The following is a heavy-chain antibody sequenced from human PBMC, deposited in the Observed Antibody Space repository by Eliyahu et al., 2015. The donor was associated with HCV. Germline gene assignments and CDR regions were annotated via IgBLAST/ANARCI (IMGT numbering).Heavy chain of an antibody. CDR3: VRGSNVRDAFDI. V-gene: IGHV3-72*01. Sequence: EVQLVESGGGLVQPGGSLRLSCAASGFTFXDHYMDWVRQAPGKGLEWVGRIRKKANSYTTEYAASVNGRFTVSRDDSKNSLYLQMNSLKTEDTAVYHCVRGSNVRDAFDIWGQGTMVTVSS. D-gene: IGHD2-8*01. CDR1: GFTFXDHY. J-gene: IGHJ3*02. CDR2: IRKKANSYTT.